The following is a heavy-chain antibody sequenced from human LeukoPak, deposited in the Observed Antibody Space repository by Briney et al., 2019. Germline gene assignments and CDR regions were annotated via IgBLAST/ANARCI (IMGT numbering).Heavy chain of an antibody. Sequence: GGSLRLSCAASGFTFSSYAMSWVRQAPGKGLEWVSVISGSGTNTYYADSVKGRFTISRDNSKNTLYLQMNSLRAEDTAVYYCAKSSQNMDIWGQGTMVTVSS. V-gene: IGHV3-23*01. CDR1: GFTFSSYA. J-gene: IGHJ3*02. D-gene: IGHD1/OR15-1a*01. CDR2: ISGSGTNT. CDR3: AKSSQNMDI.